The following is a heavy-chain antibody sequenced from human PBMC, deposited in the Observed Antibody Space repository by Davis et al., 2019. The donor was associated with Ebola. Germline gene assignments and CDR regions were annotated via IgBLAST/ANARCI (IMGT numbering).Heavy chain of an antibody. V-gene: IGHV1-46*03. CDR1: GYTFTSYY. D-gene: IGHD3-3*01. CDR3: ARSSTLRFLEWLPRSGYYFDY. J-gene: IGHJ4*02. Sequence: ASVKVSCKASGYTFTSYYMHWVRQAPGQGLEWMGIINPSGGSTSYAQKFQGRVTMTRDTSTSTVYMELSSLRSEDTAVYYCARSSTLRFLEWLPRSGYYFDYWGQGTLVTVSS. CDR2: INPSGGST.